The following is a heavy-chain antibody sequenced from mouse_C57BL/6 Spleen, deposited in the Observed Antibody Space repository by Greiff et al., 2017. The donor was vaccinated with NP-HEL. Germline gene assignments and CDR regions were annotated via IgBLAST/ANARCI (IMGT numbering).Heavy chain of an antibody. CDR3: TRDQGITTVVGPWYFDV. D-gene: IGHD1-1*01. J-gene: IGHJ1*03. V-gene: IGHV5-9-1*02. Sequence: EVHLVESGEGLVKPGGSLKLSCAASGFTFSSYAMSWVRQTPEKRLEWVAYISSGGDYIYYADTVKGRFTISRDNARNTLYLQMSSLKSEDTAMYYCTRDQGITTVVGPWYFDVWGTGTTVTVSS. CDR2: ISSGGDYI. CDR1: GFTFSSYA.